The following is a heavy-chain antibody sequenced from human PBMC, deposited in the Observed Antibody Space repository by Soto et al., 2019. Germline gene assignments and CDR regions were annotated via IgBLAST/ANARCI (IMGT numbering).Heavy chain of an antibody. J-gene: IGHJ6*02. CDR1: GFTFSSYA. CDR2: ISYDGSNK. D-gene: IGHD5-18*01. CDR3: ARESRSWGYSYGYHGEDYYYGMDV. V-gene: IGHV3-30-3*01. Sequence: GGSLRLSCAASGFTFSSYAMHWVRQAPGKGLEWVAVISYDGSNKYYADSVKGRFTISRDNSKNTLYLQMNSLRAEDTAVYYCARESRSWGYSYGYHGEDYYYGMDVWGQGTTVTVSS.